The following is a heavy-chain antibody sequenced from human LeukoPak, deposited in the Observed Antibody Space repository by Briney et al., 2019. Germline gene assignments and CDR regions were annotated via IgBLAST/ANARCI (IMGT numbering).Heavy chain of an antibody. CDR1: GGTFSSYA. CDR3: ARDHYDILTGPPYYYYGVDV. V-gene: IGHV1-69*01. Sequence: SVKVSCKASGGTFSSYAISWVRQAPGQGLEWMGGIIPIFGTANYAQKFQGRVTITADESTSTAYMELSSLRSEDTAVYYCARDHYDILTGPPYYYYGVDVWGKGTTVTVSS. J-gene: IGHJ6*04. D-gene: IGHD3-9*01. CDR2: IIPIFGTA.